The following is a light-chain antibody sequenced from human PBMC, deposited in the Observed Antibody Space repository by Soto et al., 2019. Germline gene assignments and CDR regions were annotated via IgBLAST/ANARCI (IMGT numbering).Light chain of an antibody. CDR1: IIHFVSYNR. Sequence: HSALTLSPSVCGSPGQSVTISSTGTIIHFVSYNRVSWYQQSPGPAPKLLIYEVRNRPSGVPDRFSGSKSGNTASLTISGLQTAAEANYFCSLYTSDNTYVFGAGTKVTVL. V-gene: IGLV2-18*01. CDR3: SLYTSDNTYV. CDR2: EVR. J-gene: IGLJ1*01.